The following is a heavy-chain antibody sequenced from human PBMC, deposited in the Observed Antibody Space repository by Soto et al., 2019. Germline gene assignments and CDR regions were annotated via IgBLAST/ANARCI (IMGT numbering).Heavy chain of an antibody. Sequence: GESLKISCKGSGRSFTSYWISWVRQMPGKGLEWMGRIDPSDSYTNYSPSFQGHVTISADKSISTAYLQWSSLKDSDSAMYFCSSDISALDYDRSRRWFDPLGQGTLVTVSS. J-gene: IGHJ5*02. CDR2: IDPSDSYT. D-gene: IGHD3-22*01. CDR1: GRSFTSYW. V-gene: IGHV5-10-1*01. CDR3: SSDISALDYDRSRRWFDP.